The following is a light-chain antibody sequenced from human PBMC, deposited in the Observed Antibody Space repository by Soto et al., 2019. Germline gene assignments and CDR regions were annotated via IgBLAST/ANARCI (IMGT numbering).Light chain of an antibody. J-gene: IGKJ3*01. CDR3: QQYGGSPAFT. CDR1: QSVSSSY. V-gene: IGKV3-20*01. CDR2: GAS. Sequence: EIVLTQSPGTLSLSPGERATLSCRASQSVSSSYLAWYQQKPGQAPRLLIYGASSRATGIPDRFSASGSETDFTLTISRLEPEDFAVYYCQQYGGSPAFTFGPGTKVYLK.